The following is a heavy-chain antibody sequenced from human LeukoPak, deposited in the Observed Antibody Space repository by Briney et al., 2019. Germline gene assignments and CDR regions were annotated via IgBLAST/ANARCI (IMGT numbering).Heavy chain of an antibody. CDR1: GDSFSSSTYS. J-gene: IGHJ4*02. D-gene: IGHD3-22*01. Sequence: SETLSLTCTVSGDSFSSSTYSWGWVRQPPGKGLEWIGSIYYSGTTYYNPSLKSRVSISKDTSKNHFSLKLTSVTAADTAVYYCARVKYDSSGYPFDYWGQGTLVTVSS. V-gene: IGHV4-39*02. CDR2: IYYSGTT. CDR3: ARVKYDSSGYPFDY.